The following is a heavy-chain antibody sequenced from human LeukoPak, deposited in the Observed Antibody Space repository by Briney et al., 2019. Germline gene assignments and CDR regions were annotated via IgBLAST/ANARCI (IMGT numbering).Heavy chain of an antibody. CDR2: INQDGSVQ. V-gene: IGHV3-7*01. J-gene: IGHJ4*02. CDR1: GFTFSSYW. CDR3: PRSLDY. Sequence: GGSLRLSCAASGFTFSSYWMSWVRQAPGKGMEWVANINQDGSVQYYAASVKGRFTISRDNAKNSLYLQMNSLRAEDTAVYYCPRSLDYLGQGTLVTVSS.